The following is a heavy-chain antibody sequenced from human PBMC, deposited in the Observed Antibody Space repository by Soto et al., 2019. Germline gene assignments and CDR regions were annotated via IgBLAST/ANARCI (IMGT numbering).Heavy chain of an antibody. CDR2: IWYDGSNK. J-gene: IGHJ5*02. V-gene: IGHV3-33*01. D-gene: IGHD4-17*01. CDR3: ARDRVTYGDYTAAWFDP. Sequence: QVQLVESGGGVVQPGRSLRLSCAASGFTFSNYGMHWVRQAPGKGLEWVAVIWYDGSNKYHADSVKGRFAISRDNSKNPLYLQMNSLRAEDTAVYYCARDRVTYGDYTAAWFDPWGQGTLVTVSS. CDR1: GFTFSNYG.